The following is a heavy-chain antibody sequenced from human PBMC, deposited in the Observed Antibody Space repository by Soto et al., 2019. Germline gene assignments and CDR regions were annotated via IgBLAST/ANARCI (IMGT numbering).Heavy chain of an antibody. V-gene: IGHV1-18*01. CDR3: ARDKRHHHTDSSSWGLNWFDP. J-gene: IGHJ5*02. CDR1: GYTFTSYG. Sequence: GASVKVSCKASGYTFTSYGISWVRQAPGQGLEWMGWISAYNGNTNYAQKLQGRVTMTTDTSTSTAYMELRSLRSDDTAVYYCARDKRHHHTDSSSWGLNWFDPWGQGTPVTVSS. CDR2: ISAYNGNT. D-gene: IGHD6-13*01.